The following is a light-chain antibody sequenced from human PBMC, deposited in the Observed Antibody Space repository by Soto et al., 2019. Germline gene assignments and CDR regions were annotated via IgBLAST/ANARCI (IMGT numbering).Light chain of an antibody. CDR3: QHYVNWPLT. V-gene: IGKV3-15*01. J-gene: IGKJ4*01. CDR1: RNVGSN. Sequence: EIVLTQSPGTLSLSPGERATLSCRASRNVGSNYLAWYQQKPGQAPRLLIYGASTRATGVPARFSGSRSGAEFTLTISSLQSEDFAVYYCQHYVNWPLTFGGGTKVDIK. CDR2: GAS.